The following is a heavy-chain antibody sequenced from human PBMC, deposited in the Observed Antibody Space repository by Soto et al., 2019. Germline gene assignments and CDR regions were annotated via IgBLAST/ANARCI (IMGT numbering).Heavy chain of an antibody. V-gene: IGHV3-53*01. CDR2: ILTGGGT. J-gene: IGHJ4*02. D-gene: IGHD3-16*01. CDR1: GFTVSSSY. CDR3: ARGYWRLGESYYFDS. Sequence: GGSLRLSCATSGFTVSSSYMSWVRQAPGMGLEWVSVILTGGGTHYADSVKGRFTVSRENSQNTVYLQMNNLRGEDTATYYCARGYWRLGESYYFDSWGQGTMVTVYS.